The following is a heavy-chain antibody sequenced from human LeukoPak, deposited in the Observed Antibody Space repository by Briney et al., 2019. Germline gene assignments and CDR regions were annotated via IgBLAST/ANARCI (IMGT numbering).Heavy chain of an antibody. CDR1: GFTFDDYA. CDR2: ISWNSGSI. V-gene: IGHV3-9*01. D-gene: IGHD3-10*01. CDR3: AKGQGVMDV. Sequence: PGRSLRLSCAASGFTFDDYAMHWVRQAPGKGLEWVSGISWNSGSIGYADSVKGRFTISRDNAKNSLYLQMNSLRAEDTALYYCAKGQGVMDVWGQGTTVTVSS. J-gene: IGHJ6*02.